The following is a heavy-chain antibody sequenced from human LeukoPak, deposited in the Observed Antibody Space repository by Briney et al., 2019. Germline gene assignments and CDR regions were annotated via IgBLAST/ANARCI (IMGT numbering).Heavy chain of an antibody. CDR3: ARDTVENGDEDIAAAGNDAFDI. Sequence: GGSQRLSCGASGFTFSSYWMSWVRQAPGKGLEGVANIKQDGSEKYYVDSVKDRFTTSRDNGKNSLYQQMNSLRAQDTAVYYCARDTVENGDEDIAAAGNDAFDIWGQGTMVTVSS. CDR2: IKQDGSEK. V-gene: IGHV3-7*01. D-gene: IGHD6-13*01. CDR1: GFTFSSYW. J-gene: IGHJ3*02.